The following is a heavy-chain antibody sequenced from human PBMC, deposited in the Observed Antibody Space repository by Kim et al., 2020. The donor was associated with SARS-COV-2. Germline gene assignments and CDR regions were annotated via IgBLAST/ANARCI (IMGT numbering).Heavy chain of an antibody. Sequence: GGYLRLSCATSGFTFSAYDMNWVRRAPGKGLEWLSFITKSSTTIYYADSVKGRFTISRDNAKNSLYLQLNSLRDEDTALYYCVRDRMGGAFDIWGQGTMV. CDR3: VRDRMGGAFDI. CDR2: ITKSSTTI. CDR1: GFTFSAYD. D-gene: IGHD3-16*01. V-gene: IGHV3-48*02. J-gene: IGHJ3*02.